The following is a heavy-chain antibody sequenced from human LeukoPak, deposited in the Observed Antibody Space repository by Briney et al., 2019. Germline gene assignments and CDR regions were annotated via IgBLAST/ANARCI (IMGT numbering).Heavy chain of an antibody. V-gene: IGHV3-74*01. CDR3: ARAGVDYYDSSGYYYPNDG. D-gene: IGHD3-22*01. CDR2: IISDVSST. Sequence: GRSLRLSCAASGFTFSSYWMHWVRQAPGKGLVWVSRIISDVSSTSYADSVKGRFSISKDKAKNTLYLQMNSLRAEDTAVYYCARAGVDYYDSSGYYYPNDGWGQGTLVTVSS. CDR1: GFTFSSYW. J-gene: IGHJ4*02.